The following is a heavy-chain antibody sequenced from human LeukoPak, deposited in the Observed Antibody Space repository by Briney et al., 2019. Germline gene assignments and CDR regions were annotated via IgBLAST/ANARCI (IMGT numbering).Heavy chain of an antibody. V-gene: IGHV1-46*01. Sequence: ASVKVSCKASGYTFTSNYIHWVRQAPGQGLEWMGMIYPRDGSTSYAQKFQGRVTMTRDTSTSTVYMELSSLRSEDTAVYYCARDSREAVWGSYVIGDYWGQGTLVTVSS. D-gene: IGHD3-16*01. J-gene: IGHJ4*02. CDR1: GYTFTSNY. CDR3: ARDSREAVWGSYVIGDY. CDR2: IYPRDGST.